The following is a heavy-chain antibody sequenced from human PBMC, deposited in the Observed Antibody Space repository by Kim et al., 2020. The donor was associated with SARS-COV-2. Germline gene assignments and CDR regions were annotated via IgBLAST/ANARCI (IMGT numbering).Heavy chain of an antibody. CDR3: ACGHSIFWGVALDS. Sequence: GGSLRLSCGASGFSFTSHWMHWVRQPPGKGLEWVSRVSSDGSLTTYADSLKGRVTISRDNAKNILYLEMISLRVEDTAVYFCACGHSIFWGVALDSWGQG. J-gene: IGHJ4*02. D-gene: IGHD3-16*01. CDR1: GFSFTSHW. V-gene: IGHV3-74*01. CDR2: VSSDGSLT.